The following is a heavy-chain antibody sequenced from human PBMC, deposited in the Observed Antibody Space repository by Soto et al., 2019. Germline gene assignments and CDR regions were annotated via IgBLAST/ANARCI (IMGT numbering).Heavy chain of an antibody. CDR2: IIPILGIA. Sequence: QVQLVQSGAEVKKPGSSVKVSCKASGGTFSSYTISWVRQAPGQGLEWMGRIIPILGIANYAQKFQGRVTITADKSTSTAYMELSSLRSEDTAVHYCARSIVGATWGWFDPWGQGTLVTVSS. V-gene: IGHV1-69*02. D-gene: IGHD1-26*01. CDR3: ARSIVGATWGWFDP. CDR1: GGTFSSYT. J-gene: IGHJ5*02.